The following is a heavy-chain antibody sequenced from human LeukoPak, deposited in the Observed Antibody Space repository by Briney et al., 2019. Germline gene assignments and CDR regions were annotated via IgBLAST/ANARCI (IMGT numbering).Heavy chain of an antibody. Sequence: GGSLRLSCAASGFTFSSYAMSWVRQAPGKGLEWVSAISGSGGSTYYADSVKGRFTISRDNSKNTLYLQMNSLRAEDTAVYYCANPLRYLDWLTPPINNWFDPWGQGTLVTVSS. D-gene: IGHD3-9*01. CDR1: GFTFSSYA. V-gene: IGHV3-23*01. CDR3: ANPLRYLDWLTPPINNWFDP. CDR2: ISGSGGST. J-gene: IGHJ5*02.